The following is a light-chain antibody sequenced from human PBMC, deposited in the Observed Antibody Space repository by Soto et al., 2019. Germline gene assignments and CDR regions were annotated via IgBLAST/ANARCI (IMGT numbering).Light chain of an antibody. CDR2: GVS. V-gene: IGKV3-15*01. CDR1: QRVYSN. CDR3: QLYNNWPQP. J-gene: IGKJ1*01. Sequence: EIVMTESPATLSVSPGEGATLSCRASQRVYSNLAWYQQKLGQTPRLLIYGVSTRATGIPARFSGSGSGTDFTLTIRSLPSEDFAVYFCQLYNNWPQPFRQGATV.